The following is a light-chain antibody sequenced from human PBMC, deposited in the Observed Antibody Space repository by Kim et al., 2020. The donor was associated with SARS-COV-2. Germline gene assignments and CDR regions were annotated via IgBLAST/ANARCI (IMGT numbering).Light chain of an antibody. CDR2: SSS. V-gene: IGKV3-15*01. J-gene: IGKJ1*01. CDR1: QTVNSA. Sequence: EIVMTQSPATLSVSPGERATLSCRASQTVNSAVAWSQQKPGQAPSLLIYSSSTRATGVPARFSGSGSGTEFTLTISSLQSEDFALYYCHQFHDWPPTFGQGTKVDIK. CDR3: HQFHDWPPT.